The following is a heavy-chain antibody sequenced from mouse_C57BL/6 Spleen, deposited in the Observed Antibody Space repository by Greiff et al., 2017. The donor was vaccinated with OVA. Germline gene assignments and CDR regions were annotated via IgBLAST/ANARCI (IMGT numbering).Heavy chain of an antibody. V-gene: IGHV5-9*01. CDR2: ISGGGGNT. Sequence: EVQLVESGGGLVKPGGSLKLSCAASGFTFSSYTMSWVRQTPEKRLEWVATISGGGGNTYYPDSVKGRFTISRDNAKNTLYLQMSSLRSEDTALYYCARREDGYNTRVFDYWGQGTTLTVSS. D-gene: IGHD2-3*01. CDR3: ARREDGYNTRVFDY. J-gene: IGHJ2*01. CDR1: GFTFSSYT.